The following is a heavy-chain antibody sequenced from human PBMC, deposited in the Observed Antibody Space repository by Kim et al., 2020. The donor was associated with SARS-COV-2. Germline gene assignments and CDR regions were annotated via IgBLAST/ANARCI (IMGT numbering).Heavy chain of an antibody. CDR3: ARGRAVAGPRRYYFDY. CDR1: GGSMSSSSYY. D-gene: IGHD6-19*01. J-gene: IGHJ4*02. V-gene: IGHV4-39*01. CDR2: IYYSGST. Sequence: SETLSLTCTVSGGSMSSSSYYWGWIRQPPGRGLEWIGTIYYSGSTNYNPSLKSRVTTSVDTSKNQFSLEMSSVAAADTAVYYCARGRAVAGPRRYYFDYWGQGTLVPLSS.